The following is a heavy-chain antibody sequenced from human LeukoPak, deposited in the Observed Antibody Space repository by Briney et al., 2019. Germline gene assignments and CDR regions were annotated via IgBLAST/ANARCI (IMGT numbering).Heavy chain of an antibody. J-gene: IGHJ4*02. CDR2: IYYSGST. Sequence: PSETLSLTCPVSGDSTSSSSYYWVWIRQPPGKGLEWIGNIYYSGSTYYNPSLNSRVTISIDTSKNQFSLNLSSVTAADTAVYYCARRKSSSATTDYWGQGTLVTVSS. V-gene: IGHV4-39*01. CDR3: ARRKSSSATTDY. D-gene: IGHD1-1*01. CDR1: GDSTSSSSYY.